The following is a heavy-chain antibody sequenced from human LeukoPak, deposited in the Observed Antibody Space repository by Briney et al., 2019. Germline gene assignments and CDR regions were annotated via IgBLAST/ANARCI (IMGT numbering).Heavy chain of an antibody. CDR3: ATVRSYVDTAMGLRSPLDY. CDR1: GYTLTELS. Sequence: ASVKVSCKVSGYTLTELSMHWVRQAPGKGLEWMGGFDPEDGETIYAQKFQGRVTMTEDTSTDTAYMELSSLRSEDTAVYYCATVRSYVDTAMGLRSPLDYWGQGTLVTVSS. V-gene: IGHV1-24*01. J-gene: IGHJ4*02. D-gene: IGHD5-18*01. CDR2: FDPEDGET.